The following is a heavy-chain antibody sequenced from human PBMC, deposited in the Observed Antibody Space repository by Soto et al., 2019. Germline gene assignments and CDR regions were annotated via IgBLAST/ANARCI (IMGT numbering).Heavy chain of an antibody. CDR3: ARVGYDILTGYFDDY. V-gene: IGHV1-24*01. D-gene: IGHD3-9*01. CDR2: FDPEDGET. CDR1: GYTLTELS. Sequence: ASVKVSCKVSGYTLTELSMHWVRQAPGKGLEWMGGFDPEDGETIYAQKFQGRVTMTADTSTGTAYMELSSLRSEDTAVYYCARVGYDILTGYFDDYWGQGTLVTVSS. J-gene: IGHJ4*02.